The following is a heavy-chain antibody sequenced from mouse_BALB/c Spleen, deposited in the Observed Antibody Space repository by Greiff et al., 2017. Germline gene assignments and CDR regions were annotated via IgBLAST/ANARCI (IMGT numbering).Heavy chain of an antibody. Sequence: VQLKESGPGLVKPSQSLSLTCTVTGYSITSDYAWNWIRQFPGNKLEWMGYISYSGSTSYNPSLKSRISITRDTSKNQFFLQLNSVTTEDTATYYCATQANWYYFDYWGQGTTLTVSS. CDR1: GYSITSDYA. J-gene: IGHJ2*01. CDR3: ATQANWYYFDY. V-gene: IGHV3-2*02. D-gene: IGHD4-1*01. CDR2: ISYSGST.